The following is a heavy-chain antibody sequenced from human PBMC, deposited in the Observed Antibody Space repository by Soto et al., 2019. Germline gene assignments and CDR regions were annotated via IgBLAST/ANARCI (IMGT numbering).Heavy chain of an antibody. CDR2: IYYSGST. Sequence: SETLSLTCTVSGGSISSSSYYWGWIRQPPGKGLEWIGSIYYSGSTYYNPSLKSRVTISVDTSKNQFSLKLSSVTAADTAVYYCANYDSSGYPNDWGQGTLVTVSS. D-gene: IGHD3-22*01. CDR1: GGSISSSSYY. J-gene: IGHJ4*02. CDR3: ANYDSSGYPND. V-gene: IGHV4-39*07.